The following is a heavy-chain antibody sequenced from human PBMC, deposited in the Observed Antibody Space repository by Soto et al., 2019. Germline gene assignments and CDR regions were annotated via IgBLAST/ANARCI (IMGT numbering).Heavy chain of an antibody. V-gene: IGHV2-5*02. CDR3: AHSHLRSSVLYYGMDV. J-gene: IGHJ6*02. CDR2: IYWDDDK. D-gene: IGHD3-3*01. Sequence: QITLKESGPTLVKPTQTLTLTCTFSGFSLSTSGVGVGWIRQPPGKALEWLALIYWDDDKRYSPSLKSRLTSTTDTPKNQVVLTMPNMDPVDTATYYCAHSHLRSSVLYYGMDVWGQGTTVTVSS. CDR1: GFSLSTSGVG.